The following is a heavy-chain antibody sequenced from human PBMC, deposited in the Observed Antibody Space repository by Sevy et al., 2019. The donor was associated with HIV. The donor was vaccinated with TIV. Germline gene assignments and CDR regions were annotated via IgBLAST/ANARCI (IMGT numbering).Heavy chain of an antibody. CDR2: ISGSGVTT. CDR1: GFTFSTYA. Sequence: GGSLRLSCAASGFTFSTYAMSWVRQAPGKGLEWVSGISGSGVTTYYADSVKGRFTISRDNSKNTLYLQMNSLTAEDTAVYCCAKAGVRVGGTFDLFYFDYWGQGRLVTVSS. D-gene: IGHD6-19*01. J-gene: IGHJ4*02. V-gene: IGHV3-23*01. CDR3: AKAGVRVGGTFDLFYFDY.